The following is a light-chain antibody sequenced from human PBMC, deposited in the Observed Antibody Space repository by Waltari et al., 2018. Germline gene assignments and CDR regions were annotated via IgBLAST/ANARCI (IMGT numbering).Light chain of an antibody. CDR2: EDN. V-gene: IGLV6-57*03. CDR1: SGSIASKY. CDR3: QSYDSSNEV. Sequence: NFILTQPHSVSESPGKTVTISCTRSSGSIASKYVQWYQQRPGSAPTTVIYEDNQRPSGVPDRFSGSIDSSSNSASLTISGLKTEDEADYYCQSYDSSNEVFGGGTKLTVL. J-gene: IGLJ3*02.